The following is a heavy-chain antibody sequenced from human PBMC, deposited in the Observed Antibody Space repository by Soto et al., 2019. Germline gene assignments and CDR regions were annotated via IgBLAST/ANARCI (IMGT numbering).Heavy chain of an antibody. CDR1: GFTFSDYD. D-gene: IGHD2-21*02. V-gene: IGHV3-11*01. CDR2: ISSSGSTI. CDR3: AREGDCSGDCYYYYYYGMDV. Sequence: GGSLRLSCAASGFTFSDYDMSWIRQAPGKGLEWVSYISSSGSTIYYADSVKGRFTISRDNAKNSLYLQMNSLRAEDTAVYYCAREGDCSGDCYYYYYYGMDVWGQGTTVTVSS. J-gene: IGHJ6*02.